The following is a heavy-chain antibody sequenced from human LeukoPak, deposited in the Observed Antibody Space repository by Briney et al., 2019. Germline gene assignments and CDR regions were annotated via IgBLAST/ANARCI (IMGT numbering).Heavy chain of an antibody. J-gene: IGHJ5*02. V-gene: IGHV4-4*07. CDR2: INSGGST. D-gene: IGHD2-15*01. CDR3: AREFVVVVAATPPWFDP. CDR1: GFTVSHYY. Sequence: SETLSLTCTVSGFTVSHYYWIWIRQAAGMGLKWIGRINSGGSTNYNPSLQSRVTVSVDTSKNQFSLKLNSVAAADTAVYYCAREFVVVVAATPPWFDPWGPGTLVTVSS.